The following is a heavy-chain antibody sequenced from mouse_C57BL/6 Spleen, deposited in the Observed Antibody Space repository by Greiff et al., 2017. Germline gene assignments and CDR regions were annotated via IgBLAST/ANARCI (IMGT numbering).Heavy chain of an antibody. Sequence: QVHVKQPGAELVMPGASVKLSCKASGYTFTSYWMHWVKQRPGQGLEWIGEIDPSDSYTNYNQKFKGKSTLTVDKSSSTAYMQLSSLTSEDSAVYYCARTPSITTVVAPYFDYWGQGTTLTVSS. CDR1: GYTFTSYW. CDR3: ARTPSITTVVAPYFDY. J-gene: IGHJ2*01. D-gene: IGHD1-1*01. CDR2: IDPSDSYT. V-gene: IGHV1-69*01.